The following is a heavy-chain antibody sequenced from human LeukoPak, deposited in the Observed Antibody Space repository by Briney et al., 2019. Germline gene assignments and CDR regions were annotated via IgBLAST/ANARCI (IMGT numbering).Heavy chain of an antibody. CDR3: TRENRRSSGWYGAFDI. CDR1: GFSFSNAW. Sequence: GGSLRLSCAASGFSFSNAWMDWVRRAPGKGLEWVGRIKSKTDGGTAHYAAPVKGRFTISRDDSRNTLYPQMNSLKTEDTAVYYCTRENRRSSGWYGAFDIWGQGTMVTVSS. V-gene: IGHV3-15*01. CDR2: IKSKTDGGTA. J-gene: IGHJ3*02. D-gene: IGHD6-19*01.